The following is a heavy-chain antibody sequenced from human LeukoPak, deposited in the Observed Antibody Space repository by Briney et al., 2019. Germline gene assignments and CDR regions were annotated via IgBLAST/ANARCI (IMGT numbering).Heavy chain of an antibody. V-gene: IGHV4-30-4*01. CDR1: GVSISSGDYY. J-gene: IGHJ5*02. CDR3: ARYMVRGVNWFDP. D-gene: IGHD3-10*01. CDR2: IYYSGST. Sequence: SETLSLTCTVSGVSISSGDYYWSWIRQPPGKGLEWIGYIYYSGSTYYNPSLKSRVTISVDTSKNQFSLKLSSVTAADTAVYYCARYMVRGVNWFDPWGQGTLVTVSS.